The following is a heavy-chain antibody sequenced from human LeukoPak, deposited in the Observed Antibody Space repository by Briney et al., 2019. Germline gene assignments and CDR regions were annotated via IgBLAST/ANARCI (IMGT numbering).Heavy chain of an antibody. J-gene: IGHJ5*02. Sequence: PGGSLRLSCAASGFIFDDHGMSWVRQAPGKGLEWVAGVNWSGGDTAYADSVKGRFTISRDNSKNTLYLQMNSLRAEDTAVYYCARARITIFGVASGWFDPWGQGTLVTVSS. V-gene: IGHV3-20*04. CDR3: ARARITIFGVASGWFDP. D-gene: IGHD3-3*01. CDR1: GFIFDDHG. CDR2: VNWSGGDT.